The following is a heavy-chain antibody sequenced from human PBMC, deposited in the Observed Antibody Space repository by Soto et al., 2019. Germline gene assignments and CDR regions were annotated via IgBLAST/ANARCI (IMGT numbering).Heavy chain of an antibody. D-gene: IGHD3-3*01. J-gene: IGHJ4*02. Sequence: QVQLVQSGAEVKKPGASVKVSCKASGYTFTSYDINWVRQATGQGREWMGWMNPNSGNTGYAQKFQGRVTMTRNTSISTAYMELSSLRSEDTAVYYCARGQTYYDFWSGYGATPLDYWGQGTLVTVSS. CDR2: MNPNSGNT. V-gene: IGHV1-8*01. CDR1: GYTFTSYD. CDR3: ARGQTYYDFWSGYGATPLDY.